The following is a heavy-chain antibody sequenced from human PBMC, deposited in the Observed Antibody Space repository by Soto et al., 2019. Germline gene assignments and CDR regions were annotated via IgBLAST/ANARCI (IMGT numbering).Heavy chain of an antibody. V-gene: IGHV4-39*01. CDR1: NFSVLTSIYY. CDR2: VYYTGTT. D-gene: IGHD2-2*01. Sequence: PSKTLSLTCTVSNFSVLTSIYYWAWIRQPPGKGLEWVGTVYYTGTTYYNPSLQSRVTISIDTSKNQFSLNLNSVTAADTAVYYCARNWNLALVPAAYFDSWGQGTLVTVSS. J-gene: IGHJ4*02. CDR3: ARNWNLALVPAAYFDS.